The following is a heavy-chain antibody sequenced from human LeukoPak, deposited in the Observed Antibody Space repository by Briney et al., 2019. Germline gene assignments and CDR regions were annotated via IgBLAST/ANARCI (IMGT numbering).Heavy chain of an antibody. V-gene: IGHV1-2*02. Sequence: ASVKVSRKASGYTFTAYFLHWVRQAPGQGLECMVCVNPNTGDSRYEEKFQGRVTMTRDTSINTAYMQLSRVTSDETAVYYCARAGPEWGYWYLDLWGRGSLVTVSS. CDR1: GYTFTAYF. J-gene: IGHJ2*01. CDR3: ARAGPEWGYWYLDL. D-gene: IGHD1-26*01. CDR2: VNPNTGDS.